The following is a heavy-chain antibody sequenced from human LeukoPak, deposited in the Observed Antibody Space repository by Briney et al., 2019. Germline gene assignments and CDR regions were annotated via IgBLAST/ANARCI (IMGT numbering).Heavy chain of an antibody. D-gene: IGHD2-2*01. CDR1: GGSISSSSYY. Sequence: NSSETLSLTCTVSGGSISSSSYYWGWIRQPPGKGLEWIGSIYYSGSTYYNPSLKSRVTISVDTSKNQFSLKLSSVTAADTAVYYCARDYEYCSSTSCSNDAFDIWGQGTMVTVSS. J-gene: IGHJ3*02. V-gene: IGHV4-39*07. CDR3: ARDYEYCSSTSCSNDAFDI. CDR2: IYYSGST.